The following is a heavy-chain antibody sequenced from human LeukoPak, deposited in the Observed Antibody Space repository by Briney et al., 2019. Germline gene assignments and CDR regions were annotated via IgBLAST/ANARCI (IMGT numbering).Heavy chain of an antibody. CDR2: INPNSGST. CDR3: ARPSTVTTGYYYYGMDV. J-gene: IGHJ6*02. CDR1: GYTFTGYY. Sequence: ASVKVSCKASGYTFTGYYMHWVRQAPGQGLEWMGWINPNSGSTNYAQKFQGRVTMTRDTSISTAYMELSRLRSDDTAVYYCARPSTVTTGYYYYGMDVWGQGTTVTVSS. V-gene: IGHV1-2*02. D-gene: IGHD4-17*01.